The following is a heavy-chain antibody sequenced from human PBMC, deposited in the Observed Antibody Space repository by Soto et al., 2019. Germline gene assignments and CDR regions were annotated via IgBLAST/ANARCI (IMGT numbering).Heavy chain of an antibody. V-gene: IGHV1-8*01. Sequence: AASVKVSCKASGYTFTSYDINWVRQATGQGLEWMGWMNPNSGNTGYAQKFQGRVTMTRNTSISTAYMELRSLRSDDTAVFYCARSPAATGTSWLDPWGQGTLVTVSS. CDR2: MNPNSGNT. D-gene: IGHD6-13*01. CDR3: ARSPAATGTSWLDP. J-gene: IGHJ5*02. CDR1: GYTFTSYD.